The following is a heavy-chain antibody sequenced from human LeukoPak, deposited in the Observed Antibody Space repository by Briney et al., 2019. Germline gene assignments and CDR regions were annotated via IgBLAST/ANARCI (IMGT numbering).Heavy chain of an antibody. D-gene: IGHD3-9*01. V-gene: IGHV3-21*01. Sequence: PGGSLRLSCAASGFTFSSYSMNWVRQAPGKGLEWVSSISSSSSYIYYADSVKGRFTISRDNAKNSLYLQMNSLRAEDTAVYYCARTYYDILTGYYTIDYWGQGTLVTVSS. CDR1: GFTFSSYS. J-gene: IGHJ4*02. CDR3: ARTYYDILTGYYTIDY. CDR2: ISSSSSYI.